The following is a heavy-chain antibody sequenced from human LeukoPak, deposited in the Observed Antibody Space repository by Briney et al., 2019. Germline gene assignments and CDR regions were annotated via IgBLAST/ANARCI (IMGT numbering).Heavy chain of an antibody. J-gene: IGHJ2*01. CDR1: GYTFTSYG. D-gene: IGHD2-8*02. CDR2: ISAYNGNT. V-gene: IGHV1-18*01. CDR3: SREGEGEDGTGHHNWYFDL. Sequence: ASVKVSCKASGYTFTSYGISWVRQAPGQGLEWMGWISAYNGNTNYAQKLQGRVTMTTDTSTSTAYMELRSLRSDDTAMYYCSREGEGEDGTGHHNWYFDLWGRGTLVTVSS.